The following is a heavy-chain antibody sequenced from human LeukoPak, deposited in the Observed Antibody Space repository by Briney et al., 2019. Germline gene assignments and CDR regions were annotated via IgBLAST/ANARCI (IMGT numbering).Heavy chain of an antibody. CDR1: GGSFSGYY. J-gene: IGHJ6*02. Sequence: PSETLSLTCAVYGGSFSGYYWGWIRQPPGKGLEGIGEINHSGSTNYNPSLKSRVTISVDTSKNQFSLKLSSVTAADTAVYYCARGPLWFGEVYGMDVWGQGTTVTVSS. CDR3: ARGPLWFGEVYGMDV. CDR2: INHSGST. V-gene: IGHV4-34*01. D-gene: IGHD3-10*01.